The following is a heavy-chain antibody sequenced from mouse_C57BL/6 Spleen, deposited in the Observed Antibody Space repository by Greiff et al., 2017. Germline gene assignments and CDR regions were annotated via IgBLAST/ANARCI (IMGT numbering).Heavy chain of an antibody. CDR3: ATGDSSGHRGFAY. CDR2: IDPSDSYT. D-gene: IGHD3-2*02. J-gene: IGHJ3*01. Sequence: VQLQQSGAELVKPGASVKLSCKASGYTFTSYWMQWVKQRPGQGLEWIGEIDPSDSYTSYTQKFKGKATLTVDTSSSTAYMQLSSLTSEDSAVYYCATGDSSGHRGFAYWGQGTLVTVSA. CDR1: GYTFTSYW. V-gene: IGHV1-50*01.